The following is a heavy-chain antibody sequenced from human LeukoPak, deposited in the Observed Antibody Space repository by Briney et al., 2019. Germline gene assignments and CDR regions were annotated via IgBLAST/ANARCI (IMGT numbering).Heavy chain of an antibody. CDR2: INPNSGGT. Sequence: ASVKVSCKASGYTFTSYGINWVRQAPGQGLEWMGWINPNSGGTNYAQKFQGRVTMTRDTSISTAYMELSRLRSDDTAVYYCAREDTAMAQCFDYWGQGTLVTVSS. V-gene: IGHV1-2*02. D-gene: IGHD5-18*01. CDR3: AREDTAMAQCFDY. J-gene: IGHJ4*02. CDR1: GYTFTSYG.